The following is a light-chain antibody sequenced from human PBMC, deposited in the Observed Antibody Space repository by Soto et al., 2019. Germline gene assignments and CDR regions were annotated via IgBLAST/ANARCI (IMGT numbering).Light chain of an antibody. CDR2: KAS. CDR1: QSISSW. V-gene: IGKV1-5*03. J-gene: IGKJ4*01. CDR3: QQYKSYPLT. Sequence: DIQMTQSPSTLSASVGDRVTITCRASQSISSWLAWYQQKPGKAPNLLIYKASSLESGVPSRFSGSGSGTEFTLTISRPQPYDFASYYCQQYKSYPLTFGGGTKLEIK.